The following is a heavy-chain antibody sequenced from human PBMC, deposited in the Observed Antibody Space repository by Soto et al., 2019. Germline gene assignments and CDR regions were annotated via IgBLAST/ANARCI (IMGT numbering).Heavy chain of an antibody. CDR1: GGSISSTDYY. CDR2: IYYSGST. D-gene: IGHD2-15*01. CDR3: ARVGKAAAARPYFYHAMDV. Sequence: QVQLQESGPRLVQPSQTLSLVCTFSGGSISSTDYYWSWIRQPPGEGLEWIGYIYYSGSTYYNPSLKSRITISVDTSKNQFPLKLSSVTAADTAVYYCARVGKAAAARPYFYHAMDVWGQGTTVTVSS. J-gene: IGHJ6*02. V-gene: IGHV4-30-4*01.